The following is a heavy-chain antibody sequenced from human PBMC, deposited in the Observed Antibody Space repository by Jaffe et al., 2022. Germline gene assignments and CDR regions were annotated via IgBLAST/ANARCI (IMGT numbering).Heavy chain of an antibody. CDR3: ARVYYDSSGYYYGYDY. CDR1: GYTFTSYY. CDR2: INPSGGST. V-gene: IGHV1-46*01. Sequence: QVQLVQSGAEVKKPGASVKVSCKASGYTFTSYYMHWVRQAPGQGLEWMGIINPSGGSTSYAQKFQGRVTMTRDTSTSTVYMELSSLRSEDTAVYYCARVYYDSSGYYYGYDYWGQGTLVTVSS. D-gene: IGHD3-22*01. J-gene: IGHJ4*02.